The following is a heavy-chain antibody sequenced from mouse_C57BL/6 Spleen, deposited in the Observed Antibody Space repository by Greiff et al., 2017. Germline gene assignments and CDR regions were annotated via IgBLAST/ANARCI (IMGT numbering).Heavy chain of an antibody. CDR3: ARQNYDGYYRWYDGV. J-gene: IGHJ1*03. D-gene: IGHD2-3*01. CDR1: GYAFSSYW. Sequence: VQLQQSGAELVKPGASVKISCKASGYAFSSYWMNWVKQSPGKGLEWIGQIYPGDGDTNYNGKFKGKATLTADKSSSTAYMQLSSLTSENSVVYFCARQNYDGYYRWYDGVWGTGTTVTVAS. CDR2: IYPGDGDT. V-gene: IGHV1-80*01.